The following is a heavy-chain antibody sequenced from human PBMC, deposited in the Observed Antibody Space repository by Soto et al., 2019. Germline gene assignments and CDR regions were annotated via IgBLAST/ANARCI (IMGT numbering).Heavy chain of an antibody. D-gene: IGHD3-9*01. CDR2: INPSGGST. Sequence: ASVKVSCQASGYTFTSYYMHWVRQAPGQGLEWMGIINPSGGSTSYAQKFQGRVTMTRDTSTSTVYMELSSLRSEDTAVYYCARDVALDYDILTGYLALNDAFDIWGQGTMVTVSS. CDR1: GYTFTSYY. J-gene: IGHJ3*02. V-gene: IGHV1-46*03. CDR3: ARDVALDYDILTGYLALNDAFDI.